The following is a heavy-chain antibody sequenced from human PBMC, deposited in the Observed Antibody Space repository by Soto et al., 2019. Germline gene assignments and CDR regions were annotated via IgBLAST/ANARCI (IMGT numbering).Heavy chain of an antibody. Sequence: QVQLVESGGGVVQPGNSLRLSCAASGFIFSNHFMHWVRQAPGKGLEWLAGIWYDGNTEFYAESLKGRLTISRDTSKNTLYLEMSSLRAEDTAMYYCAKDSDTFDVWGQGTMVIVS. CDR1: GFIFSNHF. CDR2: IWYDGNTE. V-gene: IGHV3-33*06. CDR3: AKDSDTFDV. J-gene: IGHJ3*01.